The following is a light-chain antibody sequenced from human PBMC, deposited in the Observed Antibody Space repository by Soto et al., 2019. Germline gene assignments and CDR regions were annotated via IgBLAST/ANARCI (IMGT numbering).Light chain of an antibody. CDR2: AAS. CDR1: QSVKSNY. CDR3: QQYGSSPIT. Sequence: EIVLTQSPATLSLSPGERATLSCRASQSVKSNYLAWYQQKPGQAPRLLIFAASNRATGIPVRFSGSGSGTDFTLTISRLEPGDFAVYFCQQYGSSPITFGQGTRLENK. J-gene: IGKJ5*01. V-gene: IGKV3-20*01.